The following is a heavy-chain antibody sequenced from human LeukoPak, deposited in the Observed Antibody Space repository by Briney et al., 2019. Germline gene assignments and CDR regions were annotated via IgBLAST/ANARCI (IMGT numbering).Heavy chain of an antibody. CDR1: AGSISSYY. Sequence: PSETLSLTCTVSAGSISSYYWSWVRQPPGKGLEWIAYMYYSGSGNYNPSLKSRVTMSIDTSKSQFSLKLSSVTAADTAVYYCARGTVTTSMKAFDIWGQGTMVTVSS. V-gene: IGHV4-59*08. D-gene: IGHD4-17*01. CDR2: MYYSGSG. CDR3: ARGTVTTSMKAFDI. J-gene: IGHJ3*02.